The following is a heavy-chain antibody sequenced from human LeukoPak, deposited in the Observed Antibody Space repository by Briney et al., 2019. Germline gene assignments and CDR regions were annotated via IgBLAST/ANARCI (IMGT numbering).Heavy chain of an antibody. CDR1: GGSFSSYY. CDR3: ARGHEITRGFDY. Sequence: SETLSLTCAVYGGSFSSYYWSWIRQPPGKGLEWIGEINHSGSTNYNPSLKSRVTISVDTSKNQFSLKLSSVTAADTAVYYCARGHEITRGFDYWGQGTLVTVSS. V-gene: IGHV4-34*01. CDR2: INHSGST. D-gene: IGHD1-14*01. J-gene: IGHJ4*02.